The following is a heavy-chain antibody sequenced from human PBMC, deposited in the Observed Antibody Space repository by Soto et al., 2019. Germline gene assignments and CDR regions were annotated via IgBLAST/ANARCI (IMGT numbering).Heavy chain of an antibody. V-gene: IGHV3-23*01. Sequence: GSLRLSCAASGCTFSSYAMSWVRQAPGKGLEWVSAISGSGGSTYYADSVKGRFTISRDNSKNTLYLQMNSLRAEDTAVYYCAKSVYYDSSGSVAFDYWGQGTLVTVSS. J-gene: IGHJ4*02. D-gene: IGHD3-22*01. CDR3: AKSVYYDSSGSVAFDY. CDR2: ISGSGGST. CDR1: GCTFSSYA.